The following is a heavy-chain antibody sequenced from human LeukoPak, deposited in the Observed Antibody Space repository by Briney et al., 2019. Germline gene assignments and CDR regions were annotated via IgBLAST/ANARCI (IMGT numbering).Heavy chain of an antibody. D-gene: IGHD3-10*01. J-gene: IGHJ4*02. V-gene: IGHV3-53*01. CDR3: ARDSYTGRGVPFNY. CDR1: GFTVSSNY. Sequence: GGSLRLSCAASGFTVSSNYMSWVRQAPGKGLEWVSVIYSGGSTYYADSVKGRFTISRDNAKNSLYLQMNSLRAEDTAVYYCARDSYTGRGVPFNYWGQGTLVTVSS. CDR2: IYSGGST.